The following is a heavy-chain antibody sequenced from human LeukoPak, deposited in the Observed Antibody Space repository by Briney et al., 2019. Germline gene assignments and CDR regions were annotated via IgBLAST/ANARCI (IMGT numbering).Heavy chain of an antibody. J-gene: IGHJ4*02. Sequence: GGSLRLSCAASGFTVSSNYMSWVRQAPGKGLEWVSLIYSGGNTYYADSVKGRFTISRDNAKNSLYLQMNSLRAEDTAVYYCARAFGLTDYWGQGTLVTVSS. D-gene: IGHD3/OR15-3a*01. V-gene: IGHV3-53*01. CDR2: IYSGGNT. CDR1: GFTVSSNY. CDR3: ARAFGLTDY.